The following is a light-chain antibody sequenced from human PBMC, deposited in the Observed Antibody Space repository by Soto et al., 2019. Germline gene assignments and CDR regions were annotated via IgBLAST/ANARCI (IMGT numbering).Light chain of an antibody. CDR2: EGS. V-gene: IGLV2-23*01. CDR1: SSDVGSYNL. J-gene: IGLJ3*02. CDR3: ALWDGTWV. Sequence: QSVLTQPASVSGSPGQSITISCTGTSSDVGSYNLVSWYQQHPGKAPKLMIYEGSKRPSGVSNRFSGSKSGNTASLTISGLQAEDEADYYCALWDGTWVFGGGTKLTVL.